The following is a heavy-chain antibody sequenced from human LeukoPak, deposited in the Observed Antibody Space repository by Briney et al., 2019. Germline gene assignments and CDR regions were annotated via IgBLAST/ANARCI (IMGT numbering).Heavy chain of an antibody. V-gene: IGHV1-2*06. CDR1: GYTFTGYY. Sequence: ASVKVSCKASGYTFTGYYMHWVRQAPGQGLEWMGRINPSSGDTNYAQKFQGRVTMTRDTSISTAYMELRRLRSDDTAVYYCARGVEMADFDYWGQGTLVTVSS. D-gene: IGHD5-24*01. J-gene: IGHJ4*02. CDR3: ARGVEMADFDY. CDR2: INPSSGDT.